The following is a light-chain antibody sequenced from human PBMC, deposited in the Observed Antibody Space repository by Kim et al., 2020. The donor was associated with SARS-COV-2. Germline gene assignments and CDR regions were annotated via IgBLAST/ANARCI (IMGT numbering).Light chain of an antibody. CDR3: QNYNSAPLT. V-gene: IGKV1-27*01. CDR2: AAS. CDR1: QGISNY. J-gene: IGKJ4*01. Sequence: ASVGDRVTITCRASQGISNYLVWYQQKPGNVPKLLIYAASTLQSGVPSRFSRSGSGTDFTLTISSLQPEDVATYYCQNYNSAPLTFGGGTKVDIK.